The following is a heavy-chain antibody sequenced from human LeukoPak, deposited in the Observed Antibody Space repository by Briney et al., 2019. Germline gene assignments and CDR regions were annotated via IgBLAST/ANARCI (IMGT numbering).Heavy chain of an antibody. CDR1: GGSISSYY. CDR3: ARLLSGSQTPYDAFDI. V-gene: IGHV4-59*08. CDR2: IYYSGST. J-gene: IGHJ3*02. D-gene: IGHD3-10*01. Sequence: SETLSLTCTVSGGSISSYYWSWIRQPPGKGLEWIGYIYYSGSTNYNPSLKSRVTISVDTSKNQFSLKLSSVTAADTAVYYCARLLSGSQTPYDAFDIWGQGTMVTVSS.